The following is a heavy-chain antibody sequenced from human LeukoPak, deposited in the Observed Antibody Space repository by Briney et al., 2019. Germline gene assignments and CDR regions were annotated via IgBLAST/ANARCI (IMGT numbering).Heavy chain of an antibody. CDR1: GFTFSSQG. D-gene: IGHD6-13*01. J-gene: IGHJ4*02. Sequence: GGSLRRSCAASGFTFSSQGMSWVRQAPGKGLEWVSSISSSSSYIYYADSLKGRFTVSRDNAKNSLFLQRDSLRAEDTAVYYCARVWSPPYTSSWPYYFDYWGQGILVTVSS. V-gene: IGHV3-21*01. CDR3: ARVWSPPYTSSWPYYFDY. CDR2: ISSSSSYI.